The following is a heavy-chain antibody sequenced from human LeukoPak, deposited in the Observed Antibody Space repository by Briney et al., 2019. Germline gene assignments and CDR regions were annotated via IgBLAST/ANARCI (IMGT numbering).Heavy chain of an antibody. CDR2: IYCDGSKI. D-gene: IGHD3-16*01. J-gene: IGHJ4*02. V-gene: IGHV5-51*01. CDR1: GYSFTSYW. CDR3: ARRAALGMRYFDS. Sequence: KRGESLKISCKGSGYSFTSYWIGWVRQMPGKGLEWMAIIYCDGSKITYSPSFQSQVTISVDKSISTAYLQWSSLKASDTAIYFCARRAALGMRYFDSWGQGVLLTVSS.